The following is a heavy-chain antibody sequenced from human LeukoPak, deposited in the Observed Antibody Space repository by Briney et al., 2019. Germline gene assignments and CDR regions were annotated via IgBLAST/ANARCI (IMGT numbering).Heavy chain of an antibody. CDR1: GYTFTGYY. J-gene: IGHJ5*02. V-gene: IGHV1-2*02. CDR3: ARDAPTNWFDP. Sequence: ASVKVSCKASGYTFTGYYLHWVRQAPGQGLEWMGWINPNSGGTKYAQKFQGRVTMTRDTSINTAYMDLTKLRSGDTAVYYCARDAPTNWFDPWGQGTLVTVSS. CDR2: INPNSGGT.